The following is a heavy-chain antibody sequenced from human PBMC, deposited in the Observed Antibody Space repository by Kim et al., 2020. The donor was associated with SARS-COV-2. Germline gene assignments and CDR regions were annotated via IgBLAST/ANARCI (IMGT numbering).Heavy chain of an antibody. CDR2: INPNSGGT. J-gene: IGHJ3*02. CDR1: GYTFTGYY. D-gene: IGHD3-22*01. Sequence: ASVKVSCKASGYTFTGYYMHWVRQAPGQGLEWMGWINPNSGGTNYAQKFQGRVTMTRDTSISTAYMELSRLRSDDTAVYYCARDYYDSSGSVAFDIWGQGTMVTVSS. V-gene: IGHV1-2*02. CDR3: ARDYYDSSGSVAFDI.